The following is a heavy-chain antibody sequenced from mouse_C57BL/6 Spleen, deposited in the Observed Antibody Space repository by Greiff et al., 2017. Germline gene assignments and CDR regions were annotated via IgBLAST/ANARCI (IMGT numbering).Heavy chain of an antibody. CDR3: ARGFITTVVARKVFCDV. CDR2: IDPSDSYT. V-gene: IGHV1-59*01. Sequence: QVQLQQPGAELVRPGTSVKLSCKASGYTFTSYWMHWVKQRPGQGLEWIGVIDPSDSYTNYNQKFKGKATLTVDTSSSTAYMQLSSLTSEDSAVYYCARGFITTVVARKVFCDVWGTGTTVTVSS. CDR1: GYTFTSYW. D-gene: IGHD1-1*01. J-gene: IGHJ1*03.